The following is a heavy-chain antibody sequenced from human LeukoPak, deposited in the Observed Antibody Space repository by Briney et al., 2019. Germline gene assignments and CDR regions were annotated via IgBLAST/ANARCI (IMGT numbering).Heavy chain of an antibody. CDR2: IYHSGST. V-gene: IGHV4-4*02. J-gene: IGHJ5*02. CDR1: GGSISSSNW. Sequence: SETLSLTCTVSGGSISSSNWWSWVRQPPGKGLEWIGEIYHSGSTNYNPSLKSRVTISVDKSKNQFSLKLSSVTAADTAVYYCAREVVTASWFDPWGQGTLVTVSS. D-gene: IGHD4-23*01. CDR3: AREVVTASWFDP.